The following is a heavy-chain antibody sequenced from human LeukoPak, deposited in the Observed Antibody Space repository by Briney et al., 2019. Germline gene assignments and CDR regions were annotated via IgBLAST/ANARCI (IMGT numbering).Heavy chain of an antibody. CDR2: INHSGTT. D-gene: IGHD5-12*01. V-gene: IGHV4-34*01. J-gene: IGHJ3*02. Sequence: SETLSLTCAVYGGSFSGYYWSWIRQPPGKGLEWIGEINHSGTTHYNPSLKSRVTISGDTSKNQFSLKLNSVTAADTAIYYCATHRRSGSGGSENAFEIWGQGTMVTVSS. CDR3: ATHRRSGSGGSENAFEI. CDR1: GGSFSGYY.